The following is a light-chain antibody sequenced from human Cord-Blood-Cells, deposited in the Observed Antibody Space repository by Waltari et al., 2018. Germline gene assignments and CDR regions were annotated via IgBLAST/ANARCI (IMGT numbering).Light chain of an antibody. V-gene: IGKV3-11*01. J-gene: IGKJ4*01. CDR1: QSVSSY. CDR3: QQRSIWPLT. Sequence: EIVFTQSPATLSLSPGERATLSCRASQSVSSYLAWYQQKPGQAPRLLIYDASNRATGIPARFSGSGSGTDFTLTISSLEPEDFAVYYCQQRSIWPLTFGGGTKVEIK. CDR2: DAS.